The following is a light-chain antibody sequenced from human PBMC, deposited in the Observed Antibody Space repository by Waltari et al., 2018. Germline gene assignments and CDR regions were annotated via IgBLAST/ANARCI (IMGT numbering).Light chain of an antibody. CDR3: QTGVHGTWV. V-gene: IGLV4-69*01. Sequence: QLVLTQSPSASASLGASVKLTCTLSSGPSSNIIPSRQQQPKKGPRVLTKVNSDGSHSKGAAIPDRFSGSSSGAERYLTISSLQSEDEADYSCQTGVHGTWVFGGGTKLTVL. CDR2: VNSDGSH. J-gene: IGLJ3*02. CDR1: SGPSSNI.